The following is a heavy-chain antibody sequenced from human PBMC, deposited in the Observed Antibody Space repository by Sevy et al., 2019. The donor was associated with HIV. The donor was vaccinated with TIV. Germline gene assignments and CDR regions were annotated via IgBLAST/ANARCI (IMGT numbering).Heavy chain of an antibody. V-gene: IGHV3-30*18. CDR2: ISYGGNHR. CDR1: GFVFRDYG. CDR3: ANDSHADITATGNNWFDS. J-gene: IGHJ5*01. Sequence: GGSLRLSCVASGFVFRDYGMHWVRQAPGKGLEWVAVISYGGNHRYYADSVRDRFTISRDNFKNTVFLEMNSLTVEDTAVYDCANDSHADITATGNNWFDSWGQGSRVTVSS. D-gene: IGHD6-25*01.